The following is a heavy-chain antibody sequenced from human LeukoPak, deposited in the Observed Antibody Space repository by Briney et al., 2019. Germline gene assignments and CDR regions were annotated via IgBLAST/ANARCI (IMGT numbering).Heavy chain of an antibody. D-gene: IGHD3-22*01. CDR3: ATDVGGYYYVY. V-gene: IGHV1-2*02. J-gene: IGHJ4*02. Sequence: ASVKVSCKASGYTFTGYYIHWVRQAPGQGLEWMGWINPNNGDTNYAQRFQDRVTMTRDTSISTAYMEVNRLRSDDTAVYYCATDVGGYYYVYWGQGTLVTVSS. CDR1: GYTFTGYY. CDR2: INPNNGDT.